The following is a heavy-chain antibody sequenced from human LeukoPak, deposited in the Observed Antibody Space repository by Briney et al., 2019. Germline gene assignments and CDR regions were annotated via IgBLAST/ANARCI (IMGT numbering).Heavy chain of an antibody. Sequence: SQTLSLTCTVSGGSISSGSYYWSWIRQPAGKGLEWIGYIYYSGSTNYNPSLKSRVTISVDTSKNQFSLKLSSVTAADTAVYYCARGDYVWGSYRYNRNWFDPWGQGTLVTVSS. CDR2: IYYSGST. J-gene: IGHJ5*02. CDR1: GGSISSGSYY. CDR3: ARGDYVWGSYRYNRNWFDP. D-gene: IGHD3-16*02. V-gene: IGHV4-61*10.